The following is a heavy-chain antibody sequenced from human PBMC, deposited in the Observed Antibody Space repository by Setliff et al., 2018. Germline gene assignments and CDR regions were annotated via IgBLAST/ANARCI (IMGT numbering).Heavy chain of an antibody. V-gene: IGHV1-18*01. D-gene: IGHD6-13*01. Sequence: ASVKVSCKASGYTFTSYGISWVRQAPGQGLEWMGWISAYNGNTDYAQKLQGRVTMTTDTSISTAYMELSRLRSDDTAVYYCARGVAAAGRGYVDYWGQGTLVTVSS. CDR1: GYTFTSYG. J-gene: IGHJ4*02. CDR2: ISAYNGNT. CDR3: ARGVAAAGRGYVDY.